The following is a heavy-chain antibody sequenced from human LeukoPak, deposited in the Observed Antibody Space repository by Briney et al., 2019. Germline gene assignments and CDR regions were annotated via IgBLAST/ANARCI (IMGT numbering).Heavy chain of an antibody. V-gene: IGHV3-7*03. Sequence: PGGSLRLSCAASGFYFRDHWMDWVRQAPGKGLERVSHIKTDGSETYYLDSLKGRISISRDNTNNALYLQMNSLRVEDTAVYYCVKNDGWFHLAQWGQGTLVTVSS. CDR2: IKTDGSET. CDR3: VKNDGWFHLAQ. D-gene: IGHD6-19*01. CDR1: GFYFRDHW. J-gene: IGHJ4*02.